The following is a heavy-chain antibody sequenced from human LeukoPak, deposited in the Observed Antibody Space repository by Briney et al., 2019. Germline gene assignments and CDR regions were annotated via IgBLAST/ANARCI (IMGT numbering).Heavy chain of an antibody. V-gene: IGHV3-9*01. CDR3: AKRSGQTWGYFDY. CDR1: GFTFDDYA. Sequence: GRSLRLSCAASGFTFDDYAFDWVRQAPGKGLEWVSSISWNSDNTAYADSVKGRFTISRDNAKHSLYLQMNSLRADDTALYYCAKRSGQTWGYFDYWGQGTLVTVSS. J-gene: IGHJ4*02. CDR2: ISWNSDNT. D-gene: IGHD6-19*01.